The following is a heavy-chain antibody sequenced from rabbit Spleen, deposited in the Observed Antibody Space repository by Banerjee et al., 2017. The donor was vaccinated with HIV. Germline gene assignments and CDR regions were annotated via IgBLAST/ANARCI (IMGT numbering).Heavy chain of an antibody. Sequence: QSLEESGGDLVKPGASLTPTCIASGVSFSGSSYMCWVRQAPGKGLEWIACISAGSSGFTYFASWAKGRFTISKTASTTVTLQMTRLTAADTATYFCARNPVFSYSNLWGPGTLVTVS. D-gene: IGHD7-1*01. V-gene: IGHV1S40*01. CDR3: ARNPVFSYSNL. CDR2: ISAGSSGFT. CDR1: GVSFSGSSY. J-gene: IGHJ4*01.